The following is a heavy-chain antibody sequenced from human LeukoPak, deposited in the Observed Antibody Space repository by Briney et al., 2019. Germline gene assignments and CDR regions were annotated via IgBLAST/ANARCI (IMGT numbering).Heavy chain of an antibody. CDR2: IYYSGTT. CDR1: GGSISSGGYY. V-gene: IGHV4-31*03. CDR3: ATVGSDSRGLHWFDS. D-gene: IGHD3-22*01. Sequence: PSETLSLTCTLSGGSISSGGYYWSWIRQLPGMGLEWIGHIYYSGTTYYNWSLKSRVTISVDTSNNQLSLRLNSGTAADTAVYYCATVGSDSRGLHWFDSWGQGTLVTVSS. J-gene: IGHJ5*01.